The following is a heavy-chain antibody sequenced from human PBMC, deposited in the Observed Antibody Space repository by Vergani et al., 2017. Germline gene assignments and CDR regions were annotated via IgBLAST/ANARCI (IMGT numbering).Heavy chain of an antibody. CDR2: ISYNGGNQ. CDR3: TRDVADTHSSIWPLNYHYFMDV. Sequence: QVQLVESGGNLVQPGRSLRLSCAAAGFKFSNFGMHWVRQVPGKGLEWVAFISYNGGNQYYADSVQGRFTISIDNTKNILYLQMSSLRVEDTALYYCTRDVADTHSSIWPLNYHYFMDVWGEGTTVTVSS. D-gene: IGHD6-13*01. V-gene: IGHV3-33*05. CDR1: GFKFSNFG. J-gene: IGHJ6*03.